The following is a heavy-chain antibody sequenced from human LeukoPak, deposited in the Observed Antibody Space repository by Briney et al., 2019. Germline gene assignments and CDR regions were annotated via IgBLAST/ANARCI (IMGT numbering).Heavy chain of an antibody. J-gene: IGHJ4*02. CDR2: IRSKANSYAT. Sequence: GGSLRLSCAASGFTFSGSAMHWVRQASGKGLEWVGRIRSKANSYATAYAASVKGRFTISRDDSKNTAYLQMNSLRAEDTAVYYCARGYSSSSWSLFDYWGQGTLVTASS. CDR3: ARGYSSSSWSLFDY. V-gene: IGHV3-73*01. CDR1: GFTFSGSA. D-gene: IGHD6-6*01.